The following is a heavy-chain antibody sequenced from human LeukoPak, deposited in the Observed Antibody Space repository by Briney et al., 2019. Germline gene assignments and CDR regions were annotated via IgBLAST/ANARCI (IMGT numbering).Heavy chain of an antibody. D-gene: IGHD3-22*01. J-gene: IGHJ4*02. CDR3: ARDRSYDSSGYDY. CDR2: IYPGDSDT. V-gene: IGHV5-51*01. Sequence: GESLKICCKGSGYSFTSYWIGWVRQMPGKGLEWMGIIYPGDSDTRYSPSFQGQVTISADKSISTACLQWSSLKASDTAMYYCARDRSYDSSGYDYWGQGTLVTVSS. CDR1: GYSFTSYW.